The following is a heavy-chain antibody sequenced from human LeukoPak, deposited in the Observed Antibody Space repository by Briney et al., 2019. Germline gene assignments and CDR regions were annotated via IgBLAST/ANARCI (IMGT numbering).Heavy chain of an antibody. Sequence: GASVKVSCKASGYTFTSYAMHWVRQAPGQRLEWMGWINAGNGNTKYSQKFQGRVSITRDTSESTAYMELRSLRSDDTAGYYCARRDSPFDYWGQGTLVTVSS. CDR3: ARRDSPFDY. J-gene: IGHJ4*02. CDR2: INAGNGNT. D-gene: IGHD3-22*01. CDR1: GYTFTSYA. V-gene: IGHV1-3*01.